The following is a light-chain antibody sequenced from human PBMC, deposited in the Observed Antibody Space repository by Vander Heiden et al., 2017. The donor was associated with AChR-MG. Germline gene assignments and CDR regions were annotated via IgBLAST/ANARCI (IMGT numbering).Light chain of an antibody. J-gene: IGLJ2*01. CDR2: DVS. CDR1: SSAVGRFNY. CDR3: CSYGGTSTHVL. V-gene: IGLV2-11*01. Sequence: QSALTQPRSVSGSPGQPVTIACTGPSSAVGRFNYVSWYQQHPGRAPKLIIFDVSKRPSGVPDRFSGSKSGNTASLTISGLQTEDEAEYYCCSYGGTSTHVLFGGGTELTVL.